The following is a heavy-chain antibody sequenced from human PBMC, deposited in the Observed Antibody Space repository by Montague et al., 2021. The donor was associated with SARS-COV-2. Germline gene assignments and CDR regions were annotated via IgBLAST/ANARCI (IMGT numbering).Heavy chain of an antibody. CDR3: ARSLVPSGTYYLPY. CDR2: IHYSGST. D-gene: IGHD3-10*01. Sequence: SETLSLTCSVSGGSIGSYYWSWLRQPPGKGLEWIGHIHYSGSTTYNPSLKSRVTISIDTPKNQFSLKLRSVTAADTAVYYCARSLVPSGTYYLPYWGQGTLVTVSS. J-gene: IGHJ4*02. V-gene: IGHV4-59*12. CDR1: GGSIGSYY.